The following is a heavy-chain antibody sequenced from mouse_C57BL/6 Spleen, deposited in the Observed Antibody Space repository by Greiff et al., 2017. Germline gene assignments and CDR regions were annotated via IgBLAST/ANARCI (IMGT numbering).Heavy chain of an antibody. J-gene: IGHJ1*03. CDR1: GFTFSDAW. Sequence: EVKVEESGGGLVQPGGSMKLSCAASGFTFSDAWMDWVRQSPEKGLEWVAEIRNKANNHATYYAESVKGRFTISRDDSKSSVYLQMNSLRAEDTGIYYCTSPWYYGTWYFDVWGTGTTVTVSS. D-gene: IGHD1-1*01. CDR3: TSPWYYGTWYFDV. CDR2: IRNKANNHAT. V-gene: IGHV6-6*01.